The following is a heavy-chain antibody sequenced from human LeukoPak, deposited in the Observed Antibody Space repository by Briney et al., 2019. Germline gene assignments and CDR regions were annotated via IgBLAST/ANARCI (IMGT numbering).Heavy chain of an antibody. J-gene: IGHJ4*02. V-gene: IGHV3-23*01. D-gene: IGHD3-22*01. CDR2: ISGSGGST. CDR1: GFTFSNYA. Sequence: GGSLRLSCAASGFTFSNYAMSWVRQAPGKGLEWVSAISGSGGSTYYADSVKGRFTISRDNSKNTLYLQMNSLRAEDTAVYYCAKDHYYDSSGSIDYWGQGTLVTVSS. CDR3: AKDHYYDSSGSIDY.